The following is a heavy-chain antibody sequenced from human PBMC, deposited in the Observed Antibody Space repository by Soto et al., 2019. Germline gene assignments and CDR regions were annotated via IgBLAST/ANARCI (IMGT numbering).Heavy chain of an antibody. V-gene: IGHV3-64D*06. Sequence: GGSLRLSCSASGFTFSSYAMHWVRQAPGKGREYVSAISSNGGSTYYADSVKGRFTISRDNSKNTLYLQMSSLRAEDTAVYYCVKDPSNYSFDYWGQGTLVTVSS. CDR3: VKDPSNYSFDY. D-gene: IGHD4-4*01. CDR2: ISSNGGST. J-gene: IGHJ4*02. CDR1: GFTFSSYA.